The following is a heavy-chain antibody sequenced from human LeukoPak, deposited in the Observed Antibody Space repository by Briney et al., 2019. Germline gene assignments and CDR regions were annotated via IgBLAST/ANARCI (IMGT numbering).Heavy chain of an antibody. V-gene: IGHV3-23*03. J-gene: IGHJ4*02. CDR2: IYSGGST. CDR1: GFTFSNYA. Sequence: GSLRLSCAASGFTFSNYAMSWVRQAPGKGLEWVSVIYSGGSTYYADSVKGRFTISRDNSKNTLYLQMNSLRAEDTAVYYCAKDQGFYWGQGALVTVSS. CDR3: AKDQGFY.